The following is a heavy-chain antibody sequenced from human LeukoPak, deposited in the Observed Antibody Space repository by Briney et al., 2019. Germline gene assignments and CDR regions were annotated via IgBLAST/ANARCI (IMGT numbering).Heavy chain of an antibody. D-gene: IGHD3-22*01. CDR3: ARGTGYYDSSGYYSSLHAFDI. CDR1: GFTFSSYS. Sequence: GGSLRLSCAASGFTFSSYSMSWVRQAPGKGLEWVSSVSSSSSYIYYADSVKGRFTISRDNAKNSLYLQMNSLRAEDTAVYYCARGTGYYDSSGYYSSLHAFDIWGQGTMVTVSS. J-gene: IGHJ3*02. V-gene: IGHV3-21*01. CDR2: VSSSSSYI.